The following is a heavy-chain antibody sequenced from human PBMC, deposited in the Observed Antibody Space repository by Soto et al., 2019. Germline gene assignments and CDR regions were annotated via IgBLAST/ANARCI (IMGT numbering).Heavy chain of an antibody. CDR1: RYTFASYA. CDR2: ISAYNGNT. CDR3: ARDPAPDIVVVPAAPGVWFDP. V-gene: IGHV1-18*01. D-gene: IGHD2-2*01. Sequence: SVKVSCTASRYTFASYAISWVRQAPGQGLEWMGWISAYNGNTNYAQKLQGRVTMTTDTSTSTAYMELRSLRSDDTAVYYCARDPAPDIVVVPAAPGVWFDPWGQGTLVTVSS. J-gene: IGHJ5*02.